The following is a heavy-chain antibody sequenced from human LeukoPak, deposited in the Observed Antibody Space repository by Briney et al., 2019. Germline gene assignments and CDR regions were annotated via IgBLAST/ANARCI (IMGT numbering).Heavy chain of an antibody. CDR3: ARGNTIFGVVTPNWFDP. CDR2: IYYSGST. V-gene: IGHV4-59*01. CDR1: GGSISSYY. Sequence: SETLSLTCTVSGGSISSYYWSWIRQPPGKGLEWIGYIYYSGSTNYNPSLKSRVTISVDTSKNQFSLKLSSVTAADTAVYYCARGNTIFGVVTPNWFDPWGQGTLVTVSS. J-gene: IGHJ5*02. D-gene: IGHD3-3*01.